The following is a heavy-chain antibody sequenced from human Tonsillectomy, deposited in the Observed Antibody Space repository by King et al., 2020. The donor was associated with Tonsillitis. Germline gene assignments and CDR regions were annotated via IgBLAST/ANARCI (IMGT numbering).Heavy chain of an antibody. V-gene: IGHV3-53*02. J-gene: IGHJ3*02. CDR3: ATFSLYDDAFDI. CDR1: GFTFSSNY. CDR2: IYSGGST. D-gene: IGHD3-16*02. Sequence: VQLVETGGGLIQPGGSLRLSCAASGFTFSSNYMSWVRQAPGKGLEWVSVIYSGGSTYYADSVKGRFTISRDNSKNTLYLQMNSLRAEDTAVYYCATFSLYDDAFDIWGQGTMVTVSS.